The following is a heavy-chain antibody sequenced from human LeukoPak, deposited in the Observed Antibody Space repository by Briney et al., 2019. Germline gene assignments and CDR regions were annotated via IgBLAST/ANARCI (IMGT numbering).Heavy chain of an antibody. Sequence: PGGSLRLSCAASGCTFSRYWMSWVRQPAGKGLEWVANINQYRNEKYHVHSGNGRFTISRDNAKNSLFLQMSSLRVEDTAVYYCATMGLELPPYYFDYWGQGTLVTVSS. CDR3: ATMGLELPPYYFDY. D-gene: IGHD1-7*01. J-gene: IGHJ4*02. CDR2: INQYRNEK. CDR1: GCTFSRYW. V-gene: IGHV3-7*03.